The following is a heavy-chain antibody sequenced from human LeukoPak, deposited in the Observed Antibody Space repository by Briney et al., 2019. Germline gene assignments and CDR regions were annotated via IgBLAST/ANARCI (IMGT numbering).Heavy chain of an antibody. CDR2: INAGSVDT. Sequence: ASVKVSCKASGYTFSGYFVHWVRQAPGQGLEWMGRINAGSVDTEFAQKFQGRVTMTRDTFVSTAYMEVSGLTSDDTAMYYCARDLSSTPNWELDHWGQGTLVTVSS. J-gene: IGHJ4*02. V-gene: IGHV1-2*06. CDR3: ARDLSSTPNWELDH. CDR1: GYTFSGYF. D-gene: IGHD1-1*01.